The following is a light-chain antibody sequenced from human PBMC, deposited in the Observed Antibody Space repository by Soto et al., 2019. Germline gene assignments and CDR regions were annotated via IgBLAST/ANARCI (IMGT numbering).Light chain of an antibody. CDR2: GAS. J-gene: IGKJ1*01. V-gene: IGKV3-20*01. CDR1: QSVSGSY. CDR3: QQYGSSPRT. Sequence: EIWLTQSPGTLSLSPGERATLSCRASQSVSGSYLAWFQQKPGQAPRLLIYGASSRATGIPDRFSGSGSGTDFTLTISRLEPEDFAVYYCQQYGSSPRTFGQGTKVEIK.